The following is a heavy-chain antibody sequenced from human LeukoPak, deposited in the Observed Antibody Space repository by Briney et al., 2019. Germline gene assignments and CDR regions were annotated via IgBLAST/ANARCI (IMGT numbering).Heavy chain of an antibody. CDR2: IYYSGST. CDR1: GGSISSSSYY. Sequence: PSETLSLTCTVSGGSISSSSYYWGWIRQPPGKGLEWIGSIYYSGSTYYNPSLKSRVTISVDTSKNQFSLKLSSVTAADTAVYYCARDHDGSGSGWFDPWGQGTLVTVSS. V-gene: IGHV4-39*07. J-gene: IGHJ5*02. CDR3: ARDHDGSGSGWFDP. D-gene: IGHD3-10*01.